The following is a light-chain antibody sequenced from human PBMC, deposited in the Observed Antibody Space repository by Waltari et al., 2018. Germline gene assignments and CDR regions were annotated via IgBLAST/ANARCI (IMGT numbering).Light chain of an antibody. CDR2: KVS. V-gene: IGKV2-30*02. CDR1: QRLVHSHGKTY. J-gene: IGKJ1*01. Sequence: QRLVHSHGKTYLNWVHQRTGQSPRRLEYKVSNRDSGVPDRFSGSGSGTDYTLQISRVEAGGVGVYCGMQATQWPLTFGQGTKVEIK. CDR3: MQATQWPLT.